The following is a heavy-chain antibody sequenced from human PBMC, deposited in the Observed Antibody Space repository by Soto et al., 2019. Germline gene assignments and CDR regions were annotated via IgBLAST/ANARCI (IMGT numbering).Heavy chain of an antibody. J-gene: IGHJ6*02. CDR3: ARMGDVPYYYYGMDV. D-gene: IGHD3-16*01. CDR1: GYIFTSYG. Sequence: QVQLVQSGAEVKKPGASVKVSCKASGYIFTSYGVSWVRQAPGQGLEWLGWINGYNGNTNYGQNFQGRVTMTTDTSTSTAYMELRSLRSDDTAVYYCARMGDVPYYYYGMDVWGQGTTGIVSS. V-gene: IGHV1-18*01. CDR2: INGYNGNT.